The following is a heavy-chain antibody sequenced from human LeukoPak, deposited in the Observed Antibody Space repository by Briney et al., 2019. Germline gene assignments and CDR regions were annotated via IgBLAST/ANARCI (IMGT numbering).Heavy chain of an antibody. CDR2: ISSSGSTI. CDR3: APSLDIPFFDY. CDR1: GLTFSSYE. V-gene: IGHV3-48*03. J-gene: IGHJ4*02. D-gene: IGHD2-21*01. Sequence: GGSLRLSCAASGLTFSSYEMNWVRQAPGKGLEWVSYISSSGSTIYYADSVKGRFTISRDNAKNSLYLQMNSLRAEDTAVYYCAPSLDIPFFDYWGQGTLVTVSS.